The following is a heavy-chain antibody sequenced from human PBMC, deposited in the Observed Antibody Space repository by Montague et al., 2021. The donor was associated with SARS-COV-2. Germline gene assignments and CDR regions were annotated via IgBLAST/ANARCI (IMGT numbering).Heavy chain of an antibody. V-gene: IGHV4-34*01. CDR1: GTSFSGYY. CDR3: AGLRDGVVPSPILGVGPYYSYYYMDV. D-gene: IGHD3-10*01. Sequence: SETLSLTCAVHGTSFSGYYWNWIRQPPGKGLEWIGEINHGGSTKYSSSLKSRLTISADTSKNQFSLKLTPVAAADTAVYYCAGLRDGVVPSPILGVGPYYSYYYMDVWGQGTPVTVSS. CDR2: INHGGST. J-gene: IGHJ6*03.